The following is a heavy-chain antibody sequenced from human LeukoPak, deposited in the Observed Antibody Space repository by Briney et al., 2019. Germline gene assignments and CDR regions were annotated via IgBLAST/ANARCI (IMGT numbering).Heavy chain of an antibody. V-gene: IGHV3-48*03. CDR1: GFTFSSYE. Sequence: GGSLRLSCAASGFTFSSYEMNWVRQAPGKGLEWVSYISSSGSTIYYADSVKGRFTISRDNAKNSLYLQMNSLRAEDTAVYYCARDRIAAAGTEYYYYGMDVWGKGTRSPSPQ. D-gene: IGHD6-13*01. CDR2: ISSSGSTI. CDR3: ARDRIAAAGTEYYYYGMDV. J-gene: IGHJ6*04.